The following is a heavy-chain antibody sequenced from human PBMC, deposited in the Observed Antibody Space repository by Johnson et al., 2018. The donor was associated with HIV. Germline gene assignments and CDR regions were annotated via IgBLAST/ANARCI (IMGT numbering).Heavy chain of an antibody. CDR2: ISYDGSRS. CDR1: GFTFSSYA. J-gene: IGHJ3*02. D-gene: IGHD6-13*01. V-gene: IGHV3-30*14. Sequence: QVQLVESGGGVVQPGRSLRLSCAASGFTFSSYAMHWVRQAPGKGLEWVAVISYDGSRSDYGASVKGRFTISRDNSKNTLYLQMNSLRVEDTAVYYCARDPGSSWTDAFDIWGQGTLVTVSS. CDR3: ARDPGSSWTDAFDI.